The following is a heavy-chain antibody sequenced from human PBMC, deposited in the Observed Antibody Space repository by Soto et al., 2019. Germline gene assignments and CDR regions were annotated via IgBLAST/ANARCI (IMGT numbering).Heavy chain of an antibody. Sequence: PSETLSLTCTFSCGSIISHYWSWIRQPPGKGLEWIGYISDSGSTNYNPSLKSRVTISVDTCKSQFSLKLNSVTAADTAVYYCARGWPQPLDYWGQGTLVTVSS. V-gene: IGHV4-59*11. CDR2: ISDSGST. CDR3: ARGWPQPLDY. D-gene: IGHD1-1*01. CDR1: CGSIISHY. J-gene: IGHJ4*02.